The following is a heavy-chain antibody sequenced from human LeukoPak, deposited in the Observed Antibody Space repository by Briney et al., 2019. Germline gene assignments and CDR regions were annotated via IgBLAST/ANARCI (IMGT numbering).Heavy chain of an antibody. CDR2: IYYSGST. V-gene: IGHV4-59*01. CDR3: ARVDYSNYWYFDL. D-gene: IGHD4-11*01. J-gene: IGHJ2*01. Sequence: SETLSLTCTVSGDSIRSNYWSWIRQSPGKGLEWIGYIYYSGSTNYNLSLKSRVTLSVDTSKNQFSLRLSSVTAADTAVYYCARVDYSNYWYFDLWGRGTLVTVSS. CDR1: GDSIRSNY.